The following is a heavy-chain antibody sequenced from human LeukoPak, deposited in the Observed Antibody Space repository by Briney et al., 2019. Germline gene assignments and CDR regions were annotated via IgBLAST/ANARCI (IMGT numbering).Heavy chain of an antibody. D-gene: IGHD3-10*01. Sequence: GGSLRLSCSASGFTFSSYAMHWVRQAPGKGLEYVSAISSNGGSTYYADSVKGRFTISRDNPKNTLYLQLSSLRAEDTAVYYCVKGPMYYYGSGSYFDYWGQGTLVTVSS. J-gene: IGHJ4*02. CDR1: GFTFSSYA. V-gene: IGHV3-64D*06. CDR2: ISSNGGST. CDR3: VKGPMYYYGSGSYFDY.